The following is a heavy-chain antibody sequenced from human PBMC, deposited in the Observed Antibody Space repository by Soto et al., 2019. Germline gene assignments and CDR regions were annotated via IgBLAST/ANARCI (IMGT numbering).Heavy chain of an antibody. V-gene: IGHV3-33*01. D-gene: IGHD3-16*02. CDR2: IWYDGSNK. CDR1: GFTFSSYG. CDR3: ARDSHEYEYHRYLAY. J-gene: IGHJ4*02. Sequence: GGSLRLSCAAYGFTFSSYGMHWVRQAPGKGLEWVAVIWYDGSNKYYADSVKGRFTISRDNSKNTLYLQMNSLRAEDTAVYYYARDSHEYEYHRYLAYWGQGTLVTVSS.